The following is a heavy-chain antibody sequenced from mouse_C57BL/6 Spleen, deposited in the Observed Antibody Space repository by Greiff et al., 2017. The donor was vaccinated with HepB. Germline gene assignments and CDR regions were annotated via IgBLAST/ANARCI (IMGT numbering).Heavy chain of an antibody. J-gene: IGHJ4*01. CDR1: GYSFTGYY. D-gene: IGHD1-1*01. Sequence: VQLKESGPELVKPGASVKISCKASGYSFTGYYMHWVKQSHGNILDWIGYIYPYNGVSSYNQKFKGKATLTVDKSSSTAYMELRSLTSEDSAVYYCARSGVYYYGSSPYYYAMDYWGQGTSVTVSS. CDR2: IYPYNGVS. CDR3: ARSGVYYYGSSPYYYAMDY. V-gene: IGHV1-31*01.